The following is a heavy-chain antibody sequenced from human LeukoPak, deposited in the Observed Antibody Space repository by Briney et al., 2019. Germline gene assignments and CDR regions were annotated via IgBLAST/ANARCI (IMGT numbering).Heavy chain of an antibody. V-gene: IGHV4-39*01. CDR1: GGSISSSSYY. D-gene: IGHD4-17*01. CDR2: IYYSRST. J-gene: IGHJ4*02. Sequence: SEPLSLTCTVSGGSISSSSYYWGWIRQPPGRGLEWIGCIYYSRSTYYNPSLKSRVTISVDTSKNQFSQKLSSVTAADTAVYYCASTVTLLYFDYWGQGTLVSVS. CDR3: ASTVTLLYFDY.